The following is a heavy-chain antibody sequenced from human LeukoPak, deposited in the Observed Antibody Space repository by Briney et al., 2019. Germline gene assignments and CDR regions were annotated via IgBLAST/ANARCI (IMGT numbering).Heavy chain of an antibody. CDR1: GFTVSSNY. D-gene: IGHD3-3*01. CDR2: IYSGGST. CDR3: ARGPYFPRTYYDFWSGYQLVPDDAFDI. V-gene: IGHV3-53*01. J-gene: IGHJ3*02. Sequence: GGSLRLSCAASGFTVSSNYMSWVRQAPGKGLEWVSVIYSGGSTYCADSVKGRFTISRDNSKNTLYLQMNSLRAEDTAVYYCARGPYFPRTYYDFWSGYQLVPDDAFDIWGQGTMVTVSS.